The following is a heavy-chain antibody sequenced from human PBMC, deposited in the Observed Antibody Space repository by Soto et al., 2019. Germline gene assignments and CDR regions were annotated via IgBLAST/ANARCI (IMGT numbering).Heavy chain of an antibody. J-gene: IGHJ5*02. Sequence: SETLSLTCTVSGGSISSSSYYWGWIRQPPGKGLEWIGSIYYSGSTYYNPSLKSRVTISVDTSTNQFSLQLSSVTAADTAVYSCARYYDDSSGYWGWFDPWGQGTLVTVSS. CDR1: GGSISSSSYY. V-gene: IGHV4-39*01. CDR2: IYYSGST. CDR3: ARYYDDSSGYWGWFDP. D-gene: IGHD3-22*01.